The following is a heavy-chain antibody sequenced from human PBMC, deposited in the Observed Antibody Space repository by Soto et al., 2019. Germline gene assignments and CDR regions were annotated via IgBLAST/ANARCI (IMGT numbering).Heavy chain of an antibody. V-gene: IGHV4-4*02. D-gene: IGHD2-21*01. CDR3: ARHIAVSGTRGFDH. Sequence: QVQLQESGPELMKPSGTLSLTCAVSGGSITSNWWSWVRQPPGKGLEWIAEIFHTGSANYNPSLMGRLTISMDKSRNHLSLNLNSVTAADTAVYYCARHIAVSGTRGFDHWGQGTLVTVSS. CDR1: GGSITSNW. CDR2: IFHTGSA. J-gene: IGHJ4*02.